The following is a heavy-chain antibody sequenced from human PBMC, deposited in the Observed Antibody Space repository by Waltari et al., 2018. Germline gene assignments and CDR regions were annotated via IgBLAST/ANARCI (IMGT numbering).Heavy chain of an antibody. CDR2: INPNRGDT. CDR1: GSTFTDSS. CDR3: ARGTLIVVVITFDY. Sequence: QVQLVPSGAAVTPPGASVSVSCPASGSTFTDSSLHWVRPAPGKGLAWMGWINPNRGDTHYAQKFQGRVTMTRDTSISAVYMELSSLKSDDTAVYYCARGTLIVVVITFDYWGQGTLVTISS. J-gene: IGHJ4*02. D-gene: IGHD3-22*01. V-gene: IGHV1-2*02.